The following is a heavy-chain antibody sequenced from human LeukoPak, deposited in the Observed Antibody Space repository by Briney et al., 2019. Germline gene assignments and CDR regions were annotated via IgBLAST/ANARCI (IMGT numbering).Heavy chain of an antibody. CDR2: INPNSGGT. CDR1: GYTFTGYY. CDR3: ARSQSRDGYSSPPFI. V-gene: IGHV1-2*02. D-gene: IGHD5-24*01. J-gene: IGHJ3*02. Sequence: ASVKVSCKASGYTFTGYYMHWVRQAPGQGLEWMGWINPNSGGTNYAQKFQGRVTMTRDTSISTAYMELSRLRSDDTAVYYCARSQSRDGYSSPPFIWGQGTMVTVSS.